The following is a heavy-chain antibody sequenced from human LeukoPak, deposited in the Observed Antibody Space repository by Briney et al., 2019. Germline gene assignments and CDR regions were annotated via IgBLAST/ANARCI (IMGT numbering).Heavy chain of an antibody. CDR3: TTALVYCGGDCYAPLGEGGLY. CDR1: GFTFGNAW. D-gene: IGHD2-21*02. J-gene: IGHJ4*02. CDR2: IKSKTDGGTT. V-gene: IGHV3-15*07. Sequence: GVSLRLSCAASGFTFGNAWMNWVRQAPGKGLEWVGRIKSKTDGGTTDYAAPVKGRFTISREDSKNTLYLQMNSLKTEDTAVYYCTTALVYCGGDCYAPLGEGGLYWGQGTLVTVSS.